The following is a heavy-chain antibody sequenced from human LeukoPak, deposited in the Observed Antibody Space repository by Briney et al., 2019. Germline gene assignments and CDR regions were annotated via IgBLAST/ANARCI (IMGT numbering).Heavy chain of an antibody. Sequence: KTGGSLRLSCAASKFAFSSYSMNWFRQAPGKGLEWVASITSRSKYIFYADSVKGRFTISRDNAENSLFLQMNSLRAEDTGVYYCARDEETVAGLNGFDLWGQGTLVIVSS. CDR1: KFAFSSYS. J-gene: IGHJ4*02. V-gene: IGHV3-21*01. D-gene: IGHD6-19*01. CDR2: ITSRSKYI. CDR3: ARDEETVAGLNGFDL.